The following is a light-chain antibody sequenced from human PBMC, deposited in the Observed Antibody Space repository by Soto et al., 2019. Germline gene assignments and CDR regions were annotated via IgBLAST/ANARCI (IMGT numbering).Light chain of an antibody. V-gene: IGKV1-5*01. J-gene: IGKJ5*01. CDR2: DAS. CDR3: QQYKTYST. Sequence: DIQMTQSPSTLSASVGDRVTITCRASQSIRSLLAWYQQKPGKAPKVLIYDASSLGSGVPSRFSGSGSGTEFTLTISSLQPDDFATYFCQQYKTYSTFGQGTRLDI. CDR1: QSIRSL.